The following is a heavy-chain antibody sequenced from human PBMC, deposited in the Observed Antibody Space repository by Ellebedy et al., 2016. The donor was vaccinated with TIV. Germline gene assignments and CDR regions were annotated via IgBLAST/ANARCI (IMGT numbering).Heavy chain of an antibody. V-gene: IGHV1-18*04. CDR3: ASAGYYYDTSGYYDGDFYYGMDI. D-gene: IGHD3-22*01. CDR2: ISTYNGNT. Sequence: ASVTVSCXASGYTFTTDGISWVRQAPGQGLQWLGWISTYNGNTKYAQKFQGRVTMTPDRSTSTDDMELRSLRSDDTAVYYWASAGYYYDTSGYYDGDFYYGMDIWGQGTTVTVSS. CDR1: GYTFTTDG. J-gene: IGHJ6*02.